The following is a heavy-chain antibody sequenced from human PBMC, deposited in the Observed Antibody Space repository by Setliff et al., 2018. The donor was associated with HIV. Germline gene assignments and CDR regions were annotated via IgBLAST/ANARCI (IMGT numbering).Heavy chain of an antibody. CDR2: ISPSDSEI. D-gene: IGHD5-12*01. Sequence: TNTFYYWPWIRQSPGKGLGWVSYISPSDSEIDYAHSVKGRFTISRDNAKNTLYMQMNSLRAEDTAVYYCATGPYNGYSDWGHGTAVTVSS. CDR1: TNTFYY. CDR3: ATGPYNGYSD. J-gene: IGHJ4*01. V-gene: IGHV3-11*04.